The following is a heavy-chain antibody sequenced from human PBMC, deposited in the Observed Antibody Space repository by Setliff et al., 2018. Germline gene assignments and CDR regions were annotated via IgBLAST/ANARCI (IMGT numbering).Heavy chain of an antibody. CDR2: INPSGGST. V-gene: IGHV1-46*01. J-gene: IGHJ6*03. Sequence: ASVKVSCKDSGYTFSSYAISWVRQAPGQGLEWMGIINPSGGSTSYAQKFQGRVTITRDTSASTAYMELSSLRSEDTAVYYCARDGFEIVVVPAAIYYYYYMDVWGKGTTVTVSS. D-gene: IGHD2-2*01. CDR3: ARDGFEIVVVPAAIYYYYYMDV. CDR1: GYTFSSYA.